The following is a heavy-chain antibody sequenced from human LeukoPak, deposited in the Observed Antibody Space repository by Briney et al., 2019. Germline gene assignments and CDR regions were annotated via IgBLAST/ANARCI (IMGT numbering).Heavy chain of an antibody. CDR2: INPSGGST. D-gene: IGHD3-10*01. CDR1: GYTFTSYY. Sequence: ASVKVSCKASGYTFTSYYMHWVRQAPGQGLEWMGIINPSGGSTSYAQKFQGRVTMTEDTSTDTAYMELSSLRSEDTAVYYCATRKLYGSGSLELVDYWGQGTLVTVSS. J-gene: IGHJ4*02. CDR3: ATRKLYGSGSLELVDY. V-gene: IGHV1-46*01.